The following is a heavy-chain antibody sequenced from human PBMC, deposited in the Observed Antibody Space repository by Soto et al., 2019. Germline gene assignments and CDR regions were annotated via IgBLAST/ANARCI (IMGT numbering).Heavy chain of an antibody. CDR3: TRDVVATTSGMDV. J-gene: IGHJ6*02. CDR2: TYYRSNWYS. V-gene: IGHV6-1*01. Sequence: SQTLSLTCAISGDSVSSDSAAWNWIRQSPSRGLEWLGRTYYRSNWYSNYAVSVKSRITISTDTFKNQLSLRLNSVTPEDTAVYYFTRDVVATTSGMDVWGQGTTVTVSS. D-gene: IGHD5-12*01. CDR1: GDSVSSDSAA.